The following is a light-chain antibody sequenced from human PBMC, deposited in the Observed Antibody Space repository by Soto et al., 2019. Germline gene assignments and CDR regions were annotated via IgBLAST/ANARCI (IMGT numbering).Light chain of an antibody. V-gene: IGKV3-20*01. CDR2: DTF. J-gene: IGKJ2*01. Sequence: ETVLTQSPGTLSLSIGERATLSCRASQSVGSTYLAWYQQKPGQAPRLLIYDTFNRATGIPYRFSGSGSGTDFTLTISRLEPEDFAVYHCQQYGNPPWTFGQGTKLEIK. CDR1: QSVGSTY. CDR3: QQYGNPPWT.